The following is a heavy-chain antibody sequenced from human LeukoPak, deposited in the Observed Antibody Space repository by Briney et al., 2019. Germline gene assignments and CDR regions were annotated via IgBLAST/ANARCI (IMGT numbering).Heavy chain of an antibody. CDR1: GYTFTGYY. Sequence: ASVKVSCKASGYTFTGYYMHWVRQAPGQGLEWMGWINPNSGGTNYAQKFQGRVTMTRDTSISTAYMELSRLRSDDTAVYYCARDLGYCSSTSCYREYYFDYWGQGTLVTVSS. V-gene: IGHV1-2*02. CDR3: ARDLGYCSSTSCYREYYFDY. CDR2: INPNSGGT. J-gene: IGHJ4*02. D-gene: IGHD2-2*01.